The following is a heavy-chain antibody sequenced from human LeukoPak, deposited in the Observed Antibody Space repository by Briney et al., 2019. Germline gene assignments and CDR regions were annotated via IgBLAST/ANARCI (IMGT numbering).Heavy chain of an antibody. CDR3: AKDRAMVRGVIHDY. D-gene: IGHD3-10*01. J-gene: IGHJ4*02. V-gene: IGHV3-9*01. Sequence: SLRLSCAASGFIFDDYAMHWVRQAPGKGLERVSGISWNSGSIGYADSVKGRFTISRDNAKNSLYLQMNSLRAEDTALYYCAKDRAMVRGVIHDYWGQGTLVTVSS. CDR2: ISWNSGSI. CDR1: GFIFDDYA.